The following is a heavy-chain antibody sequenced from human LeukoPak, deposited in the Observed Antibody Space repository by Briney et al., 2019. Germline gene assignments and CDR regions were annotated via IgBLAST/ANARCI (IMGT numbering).Heavy chain of an antibody. Sequence: PSETLSLTCTVSGGFINSYYWSWIRQPAGKGLEWIGRVYTSGITNYNPSLKSRITMSLDTSKNQFSLKLTSVPAADTAVYYCARHNGFDRGYYYYMDVWGKGTTVTVSS. CDR3: ARHNGFDRGYYYYMDV. D-gene: IGHD3-9*01. J-gene: IGHJ6*03. CDR1: GGFINSYY. CDR2: VYTSGIT. V-gene: IGHV4-4*07.